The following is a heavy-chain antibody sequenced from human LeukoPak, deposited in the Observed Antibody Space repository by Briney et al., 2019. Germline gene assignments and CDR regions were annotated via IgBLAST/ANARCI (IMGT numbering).Heavy chain of an antibody. CDR3: ARLRGSRYSSQWDY. Sequence: SETLSLTCSVSGSYLSSYYWSWIRQPPGKGLEWIGYIYYSGSTNYNPSLKSRVTISVDTSKNQFSLKLSSVTAADTAVYYCARLRGSRYSSQWDYWGQGTLVTVSS. V-gene: IGHV4-59*12. D-gene: IGHD6-19*01. CDR1: GSYLSSYY. CDR2: IYYSGST. J-gene: IGHJ4*02.